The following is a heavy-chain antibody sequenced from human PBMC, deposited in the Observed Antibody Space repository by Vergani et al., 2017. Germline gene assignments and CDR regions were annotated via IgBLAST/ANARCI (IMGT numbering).Heavy chain of an antibody. D-gene: IGHD5-24*01. CDR1: GFTFSSHA. J-gene: IGHJ4*02. V-gene: IGHV3-23*01. CDR2: IKNTGEST. Sequence: EVQLLQSEGAVVQPGGSLRLSCVASGFTFSSHAMSWVRQGHGQGLEWVSSIKNTGESTPYADSVKGRFTISRDNSKNTLYLQMNSLRLEDTAVYYCGRGSDNYNWGQGTLVTVSS. CDR3: GRGSDNYN.